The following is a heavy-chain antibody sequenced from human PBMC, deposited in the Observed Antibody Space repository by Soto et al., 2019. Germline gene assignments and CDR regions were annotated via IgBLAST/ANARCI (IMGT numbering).Heavy chain of an antibody. Sequence: GWSLRLSCAASGFTFSSYSMNLVRQAPGKGLEWVSSISSSSSYIYYADSVKGRFTISRDNAKNSLYLQMNSLRAEDTAVYYCARDGLELRRDYYGMDVWGEGITVTVSS. CDR1: GFTFSSYS. V-gene: IGHV3-21*01. J-gene: IGHJ6*04. D-gene: IGHD1-7*01. CDR2: ISSSSSYI. CDR3: ARDGLELRRDYYGMDV.